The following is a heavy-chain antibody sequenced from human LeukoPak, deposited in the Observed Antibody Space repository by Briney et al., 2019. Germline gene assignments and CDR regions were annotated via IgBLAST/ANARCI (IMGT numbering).Heavy chain of an antibody. D-gene: IGHD3-3*01. V-gene: IGHV4-34*01. CDR2: INHSGST. CDR3: AREIFGVVRPFDY. CDR1: GGSFSGYY. Sequence: SETLSLTCAVYGGSFSGYYWSWIRQPPGKGLEWIGEINHSGSTNYNPSLKSRVTISVDTSKNQFSLKLSSVTAADTAVYYCAREIFGVVRPFDYWGRGTLVTVSS. J-gene: IGHJ4*02.